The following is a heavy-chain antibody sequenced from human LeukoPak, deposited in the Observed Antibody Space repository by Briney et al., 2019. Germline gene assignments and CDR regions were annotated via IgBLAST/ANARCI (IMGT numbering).Heavy chain of an antibody. V-gene: IGHV3-74*01. CDR2: INSDGSST. J-gene: IGHJ4*02. CDR3: ARAGRGLRYFDWLTYDY. D-gene: IGHD3-9*01. Sequence: GGSLRLSCAASGITFSSYGMSWVRQAPGKGLVWVSHINSDGSSTTYADSVKGRFTISRDNAKNTLYLQMNSLRAEDTAVYYCARAGRGLRYFDWLTYDYWGQGTLVTVSS. CDR1: GITFSSYG.